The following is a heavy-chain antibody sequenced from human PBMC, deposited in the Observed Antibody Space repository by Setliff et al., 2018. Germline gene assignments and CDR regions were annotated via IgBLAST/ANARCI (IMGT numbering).Heavy chain of an antibody. D-gene: IGHD3-10*01. CDR1: GFTFSSHA. J-gene: IGHJ6*02. CDR2: ITSTSSTK. CDR3: ARRITMVRGPYYYYAMDV. Sequence: GGSLRLSCAASGFTFSSHAMNWVRQAPGKGLEWLSYITSTSSTKHYAASVEGRFTISRDNAKNSLYLQMNSLRDEDTAVYYCARRITMVRGPYYYYAMDVWGQGTTVTVSS. V-gene: IGHV3-48*02.